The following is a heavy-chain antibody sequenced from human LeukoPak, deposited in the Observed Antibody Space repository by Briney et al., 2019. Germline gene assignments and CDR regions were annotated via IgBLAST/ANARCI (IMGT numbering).Heavy chain of an antibody. V-gene: IGHV1-24*01. Sequence: ASVKVSCKVSGYSLIEVAMHWVRQAPGKGLEWVGRFDPEDGEDGETHYAQKFQGRVTMTEDASTDTAYMELTSLSSEDTALYYCAMTDRYAGRPFDYWGQGTLLTVSS. CDR3: AMTDRYAGRPFDY. D-gene: IGHD3-9*01. J-gene: IGHJ4*02. CDR1: GYSLIEVA. CDR2: FDPEDGEDGET.